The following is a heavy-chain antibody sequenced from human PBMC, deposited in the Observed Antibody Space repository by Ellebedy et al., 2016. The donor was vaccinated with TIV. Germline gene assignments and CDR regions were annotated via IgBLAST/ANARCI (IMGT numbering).Heavy chain of an antibody. CDR3: ATAFYGSGSYYFDY. CDR1: GYTLTELS. D-gene: IGHD3-10*01. J-gene: IGHJ4*02. Sequence: ASVKVSXXVSGYTLTELSMHWVRQAPGKGLEWMGGFDPEDGETIYAQKFQGGVTMTEDTSTDTAYMELSSLRSEDTAVYYCATAFYGSGSYYFDYWGQGTLVTVSS. CDR2: FDPEDGET. V-gene: IGHV1-24*01.